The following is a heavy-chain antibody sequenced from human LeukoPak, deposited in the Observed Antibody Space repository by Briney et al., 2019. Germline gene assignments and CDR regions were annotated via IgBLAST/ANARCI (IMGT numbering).Heavy chain of an antibody. Sequence: SGGSLRLSCAASGFTFSSYAMHWVRQAPGKGLEWVAVISYDGSNKYYADSVKGRFTISRDNSKNTLYLQMNSLRAEDTAVYYCARDRYSPAAGAPDYWGQGTLVTVSS. V-gene: IGHV3-30*04. J-gene: IGHJ4*02. CDR2: ISYDGSNK. D-gene: IGHD6-13*01. CDR1: GFTFSSYA. CDR3: ARDRYSPAAGAPDY.